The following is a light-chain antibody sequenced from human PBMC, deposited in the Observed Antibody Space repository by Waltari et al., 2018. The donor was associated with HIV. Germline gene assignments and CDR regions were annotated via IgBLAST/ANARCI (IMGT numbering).Light chain of an antibody. V-gene: IGLV2-14*01. Sequence: PGQSITISCTGASSDVGRYNYVSWYQQYPGKAPKLIIYEVSSRPSGVSNRFSASKSGNTASLTISGLLAEDEADYYCCSYTSSDSYVFGTGTKVTVL. J-gene: IGLJ1*01. CDR2: EVS. CDR3: CSYTSSDSYV. CDR1: SSDVGRYNY.